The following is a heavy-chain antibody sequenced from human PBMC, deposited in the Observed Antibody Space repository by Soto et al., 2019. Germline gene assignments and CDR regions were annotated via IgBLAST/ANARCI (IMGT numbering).Heavy chain of an antibody. CDR2: ISGSGGST. Sequence: LRLSCAASGFTFSSYAMSWVRQAPGKGLEWVSAISGSGGSTYYADSVKGRFTISRDNSKNTLYLQMNSLRAEDTAVYYCAKYSGYDLVYFDYWGQGTLVTVSS. CDR3: AKYSGYDLVYFDY. V-gene: IGHV3-23*01. CDR1: GFTFSSYA. J-gene: IGHJ4*02. D-gene: IGHD5-12*01.